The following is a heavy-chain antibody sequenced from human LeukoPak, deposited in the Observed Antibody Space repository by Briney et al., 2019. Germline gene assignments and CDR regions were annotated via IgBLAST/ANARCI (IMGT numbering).Heavy chain of an antibody. CDR2: IYTGGST. CDR3: ARGRQGYGDYFS. D-gene: IGHD4-17*01. V-gene: IGHV3-53*01. Sequence: GGSLRLSCAASGFTVSNNYMSWVRQAPGKGLEWVSVIYTGGSTDYADSVKGRFTISRDNSKNTLYLQMNSLRAEDTAMYYCARGRQGYGDYFSWGQGTLVTVS. J-gene: IGHJ5*02. CDR1: GFTVSNNY.